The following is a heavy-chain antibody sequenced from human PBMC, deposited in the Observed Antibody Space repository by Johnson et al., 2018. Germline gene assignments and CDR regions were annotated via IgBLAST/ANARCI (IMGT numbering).Heavy chain of an antibody. CDR3: AKDGGWLRAEGPYYMDV. CDR1: GFTFSSYG. CDR2: ISYDGSNK. J-gene: IGHJ6*03. D-gene: IGHD5-12*01. V-gene: IGHV3-30*18. Sequence: QVQLVESGGGVVQXGRSXRLXCAASGFTFSSYGMHWVRQAPGKGLEWVAVISYDGSNKYYADPVKGRFPISRDNSKNTLYLQMNSLRAEDTAVYYCAKDGGWLRAEGPYYMDVWGKGTTVTVSS.